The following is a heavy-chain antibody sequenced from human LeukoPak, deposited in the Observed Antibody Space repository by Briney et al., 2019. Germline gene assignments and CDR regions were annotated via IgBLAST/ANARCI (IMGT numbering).Heavy chain of an antibody. CDR1: GGSTSSDY. Sequence: SETLSLTCTISGGSTSSDYWSWIRQSPGKGLEWVGFVYNSGDTGKNPSLKSRVTILLDTSKNQCSLKLTSVSAADTAVYYCARLKLGAYFDLWGRGTLVTVSS. CDR3: ARLKLGAYFDL. V-gene: IGHV4-59*08. J-gene: IGHJ2*01. CDR2: VYNSGDT. D-gene: IGHD3-16*01.